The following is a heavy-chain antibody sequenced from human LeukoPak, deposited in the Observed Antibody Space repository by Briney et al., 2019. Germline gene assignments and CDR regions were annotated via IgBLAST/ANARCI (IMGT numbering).Heavy chain of an antibody. D-gene: IGHD3-22*01. J-gene: IGHJ4*02. CDR1: GFTFDDYA. CDR2: ITWNSGSI. V-gene: IGHV3-9*01. CDR3: AKAPEGIVVLTSGYFDY. Sequence: PGRSLRLSCAASGFTFDDYAMHWVRQAPGKGLEWVSTITWNSGSIAYADSVKGRFTISRDNSKNSLYLQMNSLRAEDTASYYCAKAPEGIVVLTSGYFDYWGQGTLVTVSS.